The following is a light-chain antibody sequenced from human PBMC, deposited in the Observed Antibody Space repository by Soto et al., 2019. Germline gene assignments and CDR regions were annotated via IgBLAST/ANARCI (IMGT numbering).Light chain of an antibody. Sequence: QSVLTQPASVSASPGQSITISCTGTSSDIGGYNYVSWYHQHPDKAPKLMIYEVNNRPSGVSDRFSGSKSGNTASLTISGLRPEDEADYYCSSYTTSSTLVFGTGTKVTVL. CDR3: SSYTTSSTLV. CDR1: SSDIGGYNY. CDR2: EVN. V-gene: IGLV2-14*01. J-gene: IGLJ1*01.